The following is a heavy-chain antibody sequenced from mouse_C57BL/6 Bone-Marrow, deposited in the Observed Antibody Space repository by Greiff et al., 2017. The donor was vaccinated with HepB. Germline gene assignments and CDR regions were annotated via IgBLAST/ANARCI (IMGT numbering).Heavy chain of an antibody. D-gene: IGHD2-1*01. CDR1: GFNIKDYY. V-gene: IGHV14-2*01. CDR2: IDPEDGET. CDR3: ARGNYDYLDY. J-gene: IGHJ2*01. Sequence: EVQLQQSGAELVKPGASVKLSCTASGFNIKDYYMHWVKQRPEQGLEWIGRIDPEDGETQYAPKFQGKATITADTSSNTAYLQLSSLTSEDTAVYYCARGNYDYLDYWGQGTTLTVSS.